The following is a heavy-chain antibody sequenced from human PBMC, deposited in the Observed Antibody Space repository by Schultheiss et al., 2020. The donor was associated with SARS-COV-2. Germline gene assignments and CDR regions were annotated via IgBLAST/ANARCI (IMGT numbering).Heavy chain of an antibody. J-gene: IGHJ5*02. CDR1: GGTFSSYA. V-gene: IGHV1-46*01. CDR2: LNPSGGGT. CDR3: ARSPPRAGVGDWLDT. Sequence: ASVKVSCKASGGTFSSYAISWVRQAPGQGLEWMGVLNPSGGGTNSAQKFQGRHTMTRDTSTSTVYMELASLSPDDTAVYYCARSPPRAGVGDWLDTWGQGTLVTVSS. D-gene: IGHD3-3*01.